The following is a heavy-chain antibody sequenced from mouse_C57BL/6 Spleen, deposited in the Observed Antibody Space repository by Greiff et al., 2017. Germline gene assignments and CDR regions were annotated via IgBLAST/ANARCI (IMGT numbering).Heavy chain of an antibody. CDR2: INPNSGST. CDR1: GYTFTSYW. CDR3: ASTVVATEYFDV. D-gene: IGHD1-1*01. V-gene: IGHV1-64*01. J-gene: IGHJ1*03. Sequence: QVQLQQPGAELVKPGASVKLSCKASGYTFTSYWMHWVKQRPGQGLEWIGMINPNSGSTNYNEKFKSKATLTVDKSSSTAYKQLSSLTSEDSAVYYYASTVVATEYFDVWGTGTTVTGSS.